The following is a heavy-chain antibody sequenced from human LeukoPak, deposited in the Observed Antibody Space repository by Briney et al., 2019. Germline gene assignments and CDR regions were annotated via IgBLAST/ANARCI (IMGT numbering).Heavy chain of an antibody. D-gene: IGHD3-10*01. CDR3: ARESPEGSVDV. J-gene: IGHJ6*04. V-gene: IGHV3-48*01. Sequence: GGSLRLSCAASGFSFSRYDMGRVRQPPGKGLEWTSYISATSNTIYYADSVQGRFTISRENAKNSLYLQLNSLRAEDTAVYYCARESPEGSVDVWGTGTTVIVSS. CDR2: ISATSNTI. CDR1: GFSFSRYD.